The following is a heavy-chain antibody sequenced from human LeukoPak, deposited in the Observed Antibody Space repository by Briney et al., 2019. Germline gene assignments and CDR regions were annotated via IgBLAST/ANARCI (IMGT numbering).Heavy chain of an antibody. V-gene: IGHV1-2*02. CDR1: GYTFTGYY. D-gene: IGHD6-19*01. CDR2: INPNSGGT. Sequence: ASVKVSCKASGYTFTGYYMHWVRQAPGQGLEWMGWINPNSGGTNYAQKFQGRVTMTRDTSISTAYMELSRLRSDDTAVYYCAREQRAIAVAAHFDYWGQGTLVTVSS. J-gene: IGHJ4*02. CDR3: AREQRAIAVAAHFDY.